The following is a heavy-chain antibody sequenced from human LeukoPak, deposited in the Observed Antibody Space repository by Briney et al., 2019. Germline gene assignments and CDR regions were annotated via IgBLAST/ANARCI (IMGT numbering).Heavy chain of an antibody. CDR3: ARALTGDGFDP. J-gene: IGHJ5*02. CDR1: GFTFSSYE. V-gene: IGHV3-48*03. Sequence: QSGGSLRLSCAVSGFTFSSYEMNWVRQAPGKGLEWVSYISSSGSTIYYADSVKGRFTISRDNAKNSLYLQMNSLRAEDTAVYYCARALTGDGFDPWGQGTLVTVSS. CDR2: ISSSGSTI. D-gene: IGHD7-27*01.